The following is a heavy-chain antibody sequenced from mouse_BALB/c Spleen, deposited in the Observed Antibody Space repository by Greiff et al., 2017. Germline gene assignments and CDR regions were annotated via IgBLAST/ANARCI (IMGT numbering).Heavy chain of an antibody. Sequence: VQLQQSGPELVKPGASVRISCKASGYTFKSYYIHWVKQRPGQGLEWIGWIYPGNVNTKYNEKFKGKATLTADKSSSTAYMQLSSLTSEDSAVYFCARYYYFDYWGQGTTLTVSS. V-gene: IGHV1S56*01. CDR1: GYTFKSYY. CDR3: ARYYYFDY. J-gene: IGHJ2*01. CDR2: IYPGNVNT.